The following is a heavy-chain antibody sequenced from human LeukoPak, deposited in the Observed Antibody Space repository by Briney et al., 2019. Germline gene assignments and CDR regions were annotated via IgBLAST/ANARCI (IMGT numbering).Heavy chain of an antibody. CDR1: GGSISSGSYY. D-gene: IGHD6-13*01. V-gene: IGHV4-61*02. J-gene: IGHJ4*02. CDR3: ARDDLAGTVGFDY. CDR2: IYTSGST. Sequence: SETLSLTCTVPGGSISSGSYYWSWIRQPPGKGLEWIGRIYTSGSTNYNPSLKSRVTISVDTSKNQFSLKLSSVTAADTAVYYCARDDLAGTVGFDYWGQGTLVTVSS.